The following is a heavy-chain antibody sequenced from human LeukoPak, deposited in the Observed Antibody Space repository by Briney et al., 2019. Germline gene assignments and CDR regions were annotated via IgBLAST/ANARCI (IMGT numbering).Heavy chain of an antibody. J-gene: IGHJ3*02. V-gene: IGHV3-23*01. CDR3: VRRGGSDGWGAFDI. Sequence: GGSLRLSCAASEFTFSNYVMNWVRQAPGKGLEWVSSIRQSGDITYYADSVKGRFTISRDNSKNTLSLQMNSLSREDAAIYYCVRRGGSDGWGAFDIWGQGTVVTVSS. CDR1: EFTFSNYV. D-gene: IGHD5-24*01. CDR2: IRQSGDIT.